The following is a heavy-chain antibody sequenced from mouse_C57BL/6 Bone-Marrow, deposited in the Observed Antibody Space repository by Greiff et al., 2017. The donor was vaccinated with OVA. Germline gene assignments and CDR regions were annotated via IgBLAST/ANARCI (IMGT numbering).Heavy chain of an antibody. CDR3: ARDPGGQYDVDY. CDR1: GFTFSSYA. D-gene: IGHD2-14*01. CDR2: ISDGGSYT. V-gene: IGHV5-4*01. Sequence: DVKLVESGGGLVKPGGSLKLSCAASGFTFSSYAMSWVRQTPEKRLEWVATISDGGSYTYYPDNVKGRFTISRDNAKNNLYLQMSQLKSEDTAMYYCARDPGGQYDVDYWGQGTTLTVSS. J-gene: IGHJ2*01.